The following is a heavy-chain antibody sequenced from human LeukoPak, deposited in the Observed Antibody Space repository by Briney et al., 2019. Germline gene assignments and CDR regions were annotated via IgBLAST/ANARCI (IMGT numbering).Heavy chain of an antibody. CDR2: ISGSGGST. J-gene: IGHJ4*02. Sequence: GSLRLSCAASGFTFSSYAMSWVRQAPGKGLEWVSAISGSGGSTYYADSVKGRFTISRDNSKNTLYLQMNSLRAEDTAVYYCAKETTYYDFWSGYYNFDYWGQGTLVTVSS. CDR3: AKETTYYDFWSGYYNFDY. D-gene: IGHD3-3*01. CDR1: GFTFSSYA. V-gene: IGHV3-23*01.